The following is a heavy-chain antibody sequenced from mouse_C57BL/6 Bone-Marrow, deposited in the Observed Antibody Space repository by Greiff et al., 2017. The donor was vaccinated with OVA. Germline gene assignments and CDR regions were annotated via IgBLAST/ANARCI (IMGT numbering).Heavy chain of an antibody. CDR3: ARTSPYYYGSSYWYFDV. J-gene: IGHJ1*03. CDR1: GFTFSDYY. Sequence: EVKLVESEGGLVQPGRSMKLSCTASGFTFSDYYMAWVRQVPEKGLEWVANINYDGSSTYYLDSLKSRFIISRDNAKNILYLQMSSLKSEDTATYYCARTSPYYYGSSYWYFDVWGTGTTVTVSS. V-gene: IGHV5-16*01. D-gene: IGHD1-1*01. CDR2: INYDGSST.